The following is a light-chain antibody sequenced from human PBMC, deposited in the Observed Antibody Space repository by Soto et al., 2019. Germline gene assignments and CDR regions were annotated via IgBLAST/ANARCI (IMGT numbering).Light chain of an antibody. CDR1: QGISDY. CDR2: AAS. CDR3: QKYNSAPQT. V-gene: IGKV1-27*01. J-gene: IGKJ1*01. Sequence: DIRMTQSPSSLSASVGEIVTITCQASQGISDYLAWYQQKPGKVPKLLIYAASTLQSGVPSRFSGSGSGTDFTLTISSLQPEDVATYYCQKYNSAPQTFGQGTNVHI.